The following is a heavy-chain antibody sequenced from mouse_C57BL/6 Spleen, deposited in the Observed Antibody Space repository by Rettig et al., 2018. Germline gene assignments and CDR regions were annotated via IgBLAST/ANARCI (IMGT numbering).Heavy chain of an antibody. D-gene: IGHD2-13*01. Sequence: GASVTLSCKASGYTFTDYEMHWVKQTPVHGLEWIGAIDPETGGTAYNQKFKGKAILTADKSSSTAYMELRSLTSEDSAVYYCTRSGDAPMDYWGQGTSVTVSS. J-gene: IGHJ4*01. CDR3: TRSGDAPMDY. V-gene: IGHV1-15*01. CDR2: IDPETGGT. CDR1: GYTFTDYE.